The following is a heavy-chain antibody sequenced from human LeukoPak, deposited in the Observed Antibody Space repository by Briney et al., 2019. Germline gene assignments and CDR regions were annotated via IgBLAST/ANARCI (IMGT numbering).Heavy chain of an antibody. Sequence: GGSLRLSCTASGFTFSGYDIHWVRQAPGKGLEWVSGINWNGGSTGYADSVKGRFTISRDNAKNSLYLQMNSLRAEDTALYYCARAWDYYYYYMDVWGKGTTVTVSS. D-gene: IGHD7-27*01. J-gene: IGHJ6*03. CDR1: GFTFSGYD. CDR3: ARAWDYYYYYMDV. CDR2: INWNGGST. V-gene: IGHV3-20*04.